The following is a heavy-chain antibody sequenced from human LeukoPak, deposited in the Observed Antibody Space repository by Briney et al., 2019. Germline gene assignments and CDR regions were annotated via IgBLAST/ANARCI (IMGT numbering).Heavy chain of an antibody. CDR1: GFTFSSYS. CDR2: IGSRVSNR. D-gene: IGHD3-10*01. Sequence: GGSLRLSCAVSGFTFSSYSMNWVRRAPGKGLEWVSYIGSRVSNRYYVDSVKGRFNISRDNGKHSLYLQMNSLRAEDTAVYCCAKDSYYYGSGSSLDYWRRGTLVTVSS. V-gene: IGHV3-48*01. J-gene: IGHJ4*02. CDR3: AKDSYYYGSGSSLDY.